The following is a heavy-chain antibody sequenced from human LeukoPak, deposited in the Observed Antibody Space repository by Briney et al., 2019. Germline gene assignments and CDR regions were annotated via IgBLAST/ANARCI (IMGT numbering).Heavy chain of an antibody. CDR3: TTEGVIAALANFDY. Sequence: GGSLRPSCAASGFTLSSYSMNWVRQAPGKGLEWVGRIKSKTDGGTTDYAAPVKGRFTISRDDSKNTLYLQMNSLKTEDTAVYYCTTEGVIAALANFDYWGQGTLVTVSS. D-gene: IGHD6-6*01. CDR2: IKSKTDGGTT. V-gene: IGHV3-15*01. CDR1: GFTLSSYS. J-gene: IGHJ4*02.